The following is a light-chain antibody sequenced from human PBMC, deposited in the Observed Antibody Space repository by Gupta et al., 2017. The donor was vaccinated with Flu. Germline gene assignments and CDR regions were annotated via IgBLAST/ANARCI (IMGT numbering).Light chain of an antibody. CDR3: QQYHTLPT. CDR2: DAS. CDR1: QDIRIY. Sequence: GDRVTITCQASQDIRIYLNWYQQKPGKAPKLLIYDASNLQKGAPSRFRGSGSGTEFTLTISSLQSEDIASYYCQQYHTLPTFGQGTRVDIK. V-gene: IGKV1-33*01. J-gene: IGKJ1*01.